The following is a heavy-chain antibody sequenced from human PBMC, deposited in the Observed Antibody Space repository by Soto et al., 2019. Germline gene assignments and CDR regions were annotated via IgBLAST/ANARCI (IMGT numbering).Heavy chain of an antibody. D-gene: IGHD6-19*01. CDR1: GYTFTSYA. J-gene: IGHJ4*02. CDR2: INAGNGNT. CDR3: ARVGGWYVHDY. V-gene: IGHV1-3*05. Sequence: QVQLVQSGAEEKKPGASVKVSCKASGYTFTSYAMHWVRQAPGQRLEWMGWINAGNGNTKYSQKFQGRVTITRDTSPSTAYMELSSLRSEDTAVYYCARVGGWYVHDYWGQGTLVTVSS.